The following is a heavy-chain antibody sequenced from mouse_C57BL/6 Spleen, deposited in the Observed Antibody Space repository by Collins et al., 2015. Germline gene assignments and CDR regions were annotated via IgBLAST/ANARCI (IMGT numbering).Heavy chain of an antibody. V-gene: IGHV1-52*01. Sequence: QVQLQQPGLSWVRPGSSVKLSCKASGYTFTSYWMHWVKQRPIQGLEWIGNIDPSDSETHYNQKFKDKATLTVDKSSSTAYMQLSSLTSEDSAVYFCARDNSGAEYFDYWGQGTTLTVSS. CDR2: IDPSDSET. D-gene: IGHD3-2*02. J-gene: IGHJ2*01. CDR3: ARDNSGAEYFDY. CDR1: GYTFTSYW.